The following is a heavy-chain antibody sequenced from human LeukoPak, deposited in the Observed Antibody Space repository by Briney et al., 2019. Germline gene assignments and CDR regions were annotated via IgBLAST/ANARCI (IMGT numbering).Heavy chain of an antibody. CDR1: GYTFTGYY. CDR2: INPNNDGA. J-gene: IGHJ4*02. D-gene: IGHD2-8*01. V-gene: IGHV1-2*02. Sequence: GASVKVSCKASGYTFTGYYMHWVRQAPGQGLEWMGWINPNNDGADYAQKFQGRVTMTRDTSISTVYMELRRLTSDDTAVYYCARRTAAMVNDYWGQGTLVTVSS. CDR3: ARRTAAMVNDY.